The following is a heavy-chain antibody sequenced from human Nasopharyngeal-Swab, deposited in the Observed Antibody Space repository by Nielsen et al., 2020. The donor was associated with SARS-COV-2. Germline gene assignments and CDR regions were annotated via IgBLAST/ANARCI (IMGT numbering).Heavy chain of an antibody. CDR3: ASSPPGSYEAYFNY. D-gene: IGHD1-26*01. Sequence: GGSLRLSCAASGFTFSGYAMHWVRQAPGKGLEWVAVIGHDGNTKFYTDSVKGRFTNSRDNSKNALYLQMNNLTPDDTAVYYCASSPPGSYEAYFNYWGQGTLVTVSS. V-gene: IGHV3-30-3*01. CDR1: GFTFSGYA. CDR2: IGHDGNTK. J-gene: IGHJ4*02.